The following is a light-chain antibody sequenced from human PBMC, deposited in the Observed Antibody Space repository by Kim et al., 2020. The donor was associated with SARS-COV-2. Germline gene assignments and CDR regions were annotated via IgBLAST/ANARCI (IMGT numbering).Light chain of an antibody. CDR2: DAS. V-gene: IGKV3-11*01. J-gene: IGKJ2*03. CDR1: QSVSSC. Sequence: LTSGERATLCCRGSQSVSSCLAWDQKKPGQAPRRLIYDASNRTTGIPARFSGSGSGTDFTLTISSLEPEDFAVYYCQKRSNWPPNSFGQGTKLEI. CDR3: QKRSNWPPNS.